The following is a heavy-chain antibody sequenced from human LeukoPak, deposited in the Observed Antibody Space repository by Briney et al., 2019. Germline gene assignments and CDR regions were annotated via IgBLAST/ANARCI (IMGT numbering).Heavy chain of an antibody. CDR3: ARDRRRELLHAFDI. CDR1: GGTISRYF. D-gene: IGHD1-26*01. J-gene: IGHJ3*02. V-gene: IGHV4-59*01. CDR2: IDYSGST. Sequence: SETLSLTCTVSGGTISRYFWSWIRQPPGKGLEWIAYIDYSGSTNYNPSLKSRLTISLDASKNQFSLKLSSVTAADTAVYYCARDRRRELLHAFDIWGQGTMATVSS.